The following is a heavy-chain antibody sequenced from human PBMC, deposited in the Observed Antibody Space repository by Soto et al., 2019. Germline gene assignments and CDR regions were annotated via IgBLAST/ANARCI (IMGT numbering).Heavy chain of an antibody. CDR1: GFIFSSYG. J-gene: IGHJ2*01. Sequence: GGSLRLSCAASGFIFSSYGMHWVRQAPGKGLEWMAVIWYDGSNKYYADSVKGRFTISRDNSKNTLYLQMNSLRAEDTAVYYCARGWYCGGDCYEWYFDLWGRGTLVTVSS. CDR3: ARGWYCGGDCYEWYFDL. V-gene: IGHV3-33*01. D-gene: IGHD2-21*02. CDR2: IWYDGSNK.